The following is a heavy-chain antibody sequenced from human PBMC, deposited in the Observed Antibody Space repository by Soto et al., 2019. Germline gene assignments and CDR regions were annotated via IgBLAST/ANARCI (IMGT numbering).Heavy chain of an antibody. V-gene: IGHV4-30-4*01. CDR3: VGTGTTDDY. CDR1: CASVRSGDYY. J-gene: IGHJ4*02. CDR2: IYNSGGS. D-gene: IGHD4-17*01. Sequence: SETLSLTCSVSCASVRSGDYYWSCIRQAPGKGLEWIGYIYNSGGSYYNPSLKGRLTISIDTSKNQFSLKLNSVTAADTAIYYCVGTGTTDDYWGRGTLVTVSS.